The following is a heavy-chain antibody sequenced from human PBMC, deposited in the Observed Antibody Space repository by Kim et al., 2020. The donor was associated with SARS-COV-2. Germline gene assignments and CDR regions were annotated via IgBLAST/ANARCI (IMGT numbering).Heavy chain of an antibody. CDR3: AGGVGALDY. V-gene: IGHV3-11*04. J-gene: IGHJ4*02. CDR2: STI. D-gene: IGHD1-26*01. Sequence: STIYYADSVKGRFTISRDNAKNSLYLQMNSLRAEDTAVYYCAGGVGALDYWGQGTLVTVSS.